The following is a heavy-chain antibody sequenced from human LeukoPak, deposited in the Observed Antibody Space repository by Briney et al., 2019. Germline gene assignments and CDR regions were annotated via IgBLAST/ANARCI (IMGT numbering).Heavy chain of an antibody. CDR2: AKADGISK. J-gene: IGHJ2*01. D-gene: IGHD6-13*01. Sequence: GGSLRLSCAGSGFAFNVFGMHWLRQAPGKGLEWVALAKADGISKYYADSVKGRFTISRDDADNTAYLEMNSLRPEDTAVYYCAKAPIATPGRPYWYFDLWGRGTLVTVSS. CDR3: AKAPIATPGRPYWYFDL. V-gene: IGHV3-30*02. CDR1: GFAFNVFG.